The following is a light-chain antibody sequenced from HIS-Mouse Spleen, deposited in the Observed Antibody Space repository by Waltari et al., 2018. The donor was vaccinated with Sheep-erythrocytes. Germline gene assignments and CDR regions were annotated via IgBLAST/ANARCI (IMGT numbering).Light chain of an antibody. J-gene: IGKJ2*01. Sequence: AIQLTQSPSSLSASVGDRVTITCRASQGISSALAWYQQKPGKAPKLLIYDASSLESGVPSRFSGSGAGTDFTLTISSLQPEDFATYYCQQFNSYLYTFGQGTKLEIK. V-gene: IGKV1-13*02. CDR3: QQFNSYLYT. CDR2: DAS. CDR1: QGISSA.